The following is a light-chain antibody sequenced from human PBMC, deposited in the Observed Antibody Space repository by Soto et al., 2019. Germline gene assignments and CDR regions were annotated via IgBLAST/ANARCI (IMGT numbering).Light chain of an antibody. V-gene: IGKV3-20*01. Sequence: EIVLTQSPGTLSLSPGERATLSCRASQSIRSNYVAWYQQKPGQGPRLLIYGASSRATGIPDRFSGSGSGTEFTLTISSLQPDDFATYYCQHYNSYSEAFGQGTKVDIK. J-gene: IGKJ1*01. CDR3: QHYNSYSEA. CDR2: GAS. CDR1: QSIRSNY.